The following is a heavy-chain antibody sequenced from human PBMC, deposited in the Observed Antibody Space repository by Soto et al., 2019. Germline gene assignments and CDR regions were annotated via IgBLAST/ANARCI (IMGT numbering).Heavy chain of an antibody. CDR2: IIPVFGTP. CDR3: ARGEQLWFDY. Sequence: QVQLVQSGAEVKRPGSSVKVSCKASGGTFSKYLFSWVRQAPGQGLEWMGGIIPVFGTPKYGQKFQGRVTVTADESTSTAYMDLSSLKSEDTAVYYFARGEQLWFDYWGHGTLVTASS. CDR1: GGTFSKYL. V-gene: IGHV1-69*01. J-gene: IGHJ4*01. D-gene: IGHD5-18*01.